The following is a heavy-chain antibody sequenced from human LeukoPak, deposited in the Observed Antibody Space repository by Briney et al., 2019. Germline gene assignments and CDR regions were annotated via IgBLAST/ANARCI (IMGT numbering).Heavy chain of an antibody. CDR3: ASSFYYDSRDY. CDR1: GGSISSSSYF. CDR2: ITPSGST. V-gene: IGHV4-39*07. D-gene: IGHD3-22*01. J-gene: IGHJ4*02. Sequence: SETLSLTCTVSGGSISSSSYFWRWIRQPPGKGLEWIGEITPSGSTNYNPSLKSRVSISIDTSKKKLSLRLTSVTAADSAVYYCASSFYYDSRDYWGQGTLVTVSS.